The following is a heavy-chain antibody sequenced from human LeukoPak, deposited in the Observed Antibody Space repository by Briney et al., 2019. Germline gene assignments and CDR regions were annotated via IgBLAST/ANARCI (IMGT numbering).Heavy chain of an antibody. CDR3: AREAEYIFDY. CDR2: ISSSSSTI. D-gene: IGHD2-21*01. V-gene: IGHV3-48*01. Sequence: GGSLRLSCAASGFTFSSYSMNWVRQAPGKGLEWVSYISSSSSTIYYADSVKGRFTISRDNAKNSLYLQMNSLRAEDTAVYYCAREAEYIFDYWGQGTLVTVSS. CDR1: GFTFSSYS. J-gene: IGHJ4*02.